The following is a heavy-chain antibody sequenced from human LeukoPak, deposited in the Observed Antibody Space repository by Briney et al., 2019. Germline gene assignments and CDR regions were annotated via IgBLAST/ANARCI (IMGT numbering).Heavy chain of an antibody. J-gene: IGHJ4*02. CDR1: GYTFTSYG. V-gene: IGHV1-18*01. CDR3: ARALADYYDSSGYYKPGY. D-gene: IGHD3-22*01. Sequence: ASVKVSCKASGYTFTSYGISWVRQAPGQGLEWMGWISAYNGNTNYAQNLQGRVTMTTDTSTSTAYMELRSLRSDDTAVYYCARALADYYDSSGYYKPGYWGQGTLVTVSS. CDR2: ISAYNGNT.